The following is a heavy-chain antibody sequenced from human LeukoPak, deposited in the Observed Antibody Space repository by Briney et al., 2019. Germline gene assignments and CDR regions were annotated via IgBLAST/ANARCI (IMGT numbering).Heavy chain of an antibody. D-gene: IGHD6-19*01. CDR1: GGTFSSYA. Sequence: ASVKVSCKASGGTFSSYAISWVRQAPGQGLEWMGGIITIFGTANYAQKFQGRVTMTRDTSISTAYMELSRLRSDDTAVYYCARADSSGWYSAGDWFDPWGQGTLVTVSS. CDR2: IITIFGTA. CDR3: ARADSSGWYSAGDWFDP. J-gene: IGHJ5*02. V-gene: IGHV1-69*05.